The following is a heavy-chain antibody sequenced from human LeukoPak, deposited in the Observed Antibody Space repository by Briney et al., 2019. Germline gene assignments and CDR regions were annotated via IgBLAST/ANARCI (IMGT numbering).Heavy chain of an antibody. J-gene: IGHJ4*02. CDR1: GYTFTSYY. V-gene: IGHV1-2*02. CDR3: ARDQAALAARPFDY. D-gene: IGHD6-6*01. CDR2: INPNSGGT. Sequence: ASVKVSCKASGYTFTSYYMHWVRQAPGQGLEWMGWINPNSGGTNYAQKFQGRVTMTRDTSISTAYMELSRLRSDDTAVYYCARDQAALAARPFDYWGQGTLVTVSS.